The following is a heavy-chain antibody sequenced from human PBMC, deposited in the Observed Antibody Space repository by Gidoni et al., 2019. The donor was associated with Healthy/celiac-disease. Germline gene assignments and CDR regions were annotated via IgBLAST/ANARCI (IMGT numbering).Heavy chain of an antibody. CDR2: IRYDGSNK. J-gene: IGHJ4*02. V-gene: IGHV3-30*02. Sequence: QVQLVESGGGVVQPGGSLRLSCAASGFTFSSYGMHWVRQAPGKGLEWVAFIRYDGSNKYYADSVKGRFTISRDNSKNTLYLQMNSLRAEDTAVYYCAKDDILTGYHPLDYWGQGTLVTVSS. CDR3: AKDDILTGYHPLDY. CDR1: GFTFSSYG. D-gene: IGHD3-9*01.